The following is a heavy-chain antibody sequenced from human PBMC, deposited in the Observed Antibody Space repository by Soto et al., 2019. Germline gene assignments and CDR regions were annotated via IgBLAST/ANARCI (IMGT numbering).Heavy chain of an antibody. Sequence: GESLKISCKGSGYSFTSYWIGWVRQMPGKGLEWMGIIYPGDSDTRYSTSFQGQVTISADKSISTAYLQWSSLKASDTAMYYCARQGGMGDTAMVTGFVYYYYGMDVWGQGTTVTVSS. CDR2: IYPGDSDT. V-gene: IGHV5-51*01. CDR1: GYSFTSYW. CDR3: ARQGGMGDTAMVTGFVYYYYGMDV. D-gene: IGHD5-18*01. J-gene: IGHJ6*02.